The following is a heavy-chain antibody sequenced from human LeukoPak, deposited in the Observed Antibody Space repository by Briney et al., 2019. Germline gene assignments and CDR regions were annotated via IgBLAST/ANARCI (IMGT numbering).Heavy chain of an antibody. D-gene: IGHD3-22*01. J-gene: IGHJ3*02. V-gene: IGHV3-74*01. CDR1: GFTFSSYW. CDR3: ARRVGYYYDRQLHEAFDI. CDR2: INSDGSST. Sequence: GGSLRLSCAASGFTFSSYWMHWVRQAPGKGLVWVSRINSDGSSTSYADSVKGRFTISRDDAKNTLYLQMNSLRAEDTAVYYCARRVGYYYDRQLHEAFDIWGQGTMVTVSS.